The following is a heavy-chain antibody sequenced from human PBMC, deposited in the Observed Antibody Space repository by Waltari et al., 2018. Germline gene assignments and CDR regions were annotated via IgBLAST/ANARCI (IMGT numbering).Heavy chain of an antibody. CDR1: GYTFTGYY. CDR2: INPNSGGT. D-gene: IGHD4-4*01. CDR3: ARGTTVTTWEWFDP. J-gene: IGHJ5*02. Sequence: QVQLVQSGAEVKKPGASVKVSCKASGYTFTGYYMQWVRQAPGQGLEWMGRINPNSGGTNYAQKFQGRVTITTDEPTSTAYMELSILRSEDTAVYYCARGTTVTTWEWFDPWGQGTLVTVSS. V-gene: IGHV1-2*06.